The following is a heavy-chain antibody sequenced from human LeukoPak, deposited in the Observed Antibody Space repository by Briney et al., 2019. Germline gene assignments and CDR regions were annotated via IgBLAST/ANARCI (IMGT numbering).Heavy chain of an antibody. CDR3: ARTSNVLLWFGELLDPSHYDY. CDR1: GFTFSSYS. V-gene: IGHV3-21*01. J-gene: IGHJ4*02. CDR2: ISSSSSHI. D-gene: IGHD3-10*01. Sequence: PGGSLRLSCAASGFTFSSYSMNWVRQAPGKGLEWVSSISSSSSHIYYADSVKGRFTISRDNAKNSLYLQMNSLRAEDTAVYYCARTSNVLLWFGELLDPSHYDYWGQGTLVTVSS.